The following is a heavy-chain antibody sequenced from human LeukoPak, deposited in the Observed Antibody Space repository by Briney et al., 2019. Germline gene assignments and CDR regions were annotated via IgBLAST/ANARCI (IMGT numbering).Heavy chain of an antibody. CDR1: GFTFSSYA. J-gene: IGHJ4*02. D-gene: IGHD3-10*01. CDR3: AREGTYYYGSGSPIDY. V-gene: IGHV3-23*01. Sequence: GGSLRLSCAASGFTFSSYAMSWVRQAPGKGLEWVSAISGSGGSTYYADSVKGRFTISRDNSKNTLYLQMNSLRAEDTAVYYCAREGTYYYGSGSPIDYWGQGTLVTVSS. CDR2: ISGSGGST.